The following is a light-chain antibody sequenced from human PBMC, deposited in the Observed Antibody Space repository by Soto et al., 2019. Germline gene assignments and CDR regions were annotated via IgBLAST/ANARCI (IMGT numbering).Light chain of an antibody. CDR2: SNK. CDR1: SGFSVGDFW. V-gene: IGLV5-52*01. J-gene: IGLJ3*02. Sequence: QSVLTQPSSHSASSGASVRLTCMLSSGFSVGDFWIDSNKGQGSGVPSRFSGSNDASANAGILRISGLQPEDEADYYCGTWHWNARVFGGGTKLTVL. CDR3: GTWHWNARV.